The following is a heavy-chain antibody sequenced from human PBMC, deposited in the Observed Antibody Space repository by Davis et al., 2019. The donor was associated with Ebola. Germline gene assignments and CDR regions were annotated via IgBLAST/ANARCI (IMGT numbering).Heavy chain of an antibody. D-gene: IGHD3-3*01. V-gene: IGHV3-33*01. J-gene: IGHJ6*02. CDR3: ARDPKSYDFWSGYYNYYYGMDV. Sequence: GESLKISCAASGFTFSSYGMHWVRQAPGKGLEWVAVIWYDGRNKYYADSVKGRFTISRDNSKNTLYLQMNSLRAEDTAVYYCARDPKSYDFWSGYYNYYYGMDVWGQGTTVTVSS. CDR2: IWYDGRNK. CDR1: GFTFSSYG.